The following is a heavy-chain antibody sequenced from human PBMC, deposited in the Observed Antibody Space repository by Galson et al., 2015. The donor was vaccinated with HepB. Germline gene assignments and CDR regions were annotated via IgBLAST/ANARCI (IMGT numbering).Heavy chain of an antibody. Sequence: SLRLSCAASGFTFSSYAMSWVRQAPGKGLEWVSAISGSGGSTYYADSVKGRFTISRDNSKNTLYLQMNSLRAEDTAVYYCAKDEHVVVPAATAFDIWGQGTMVTVSS. CDR2: ISGSGGST. D-gene: IGHD2-2*01. J-gene: IGHJ3*02. CDR1: GFTFSSYA. V-gene: IGHV3-23*01. CDR3: AKDEHVVVPAATAFDI.